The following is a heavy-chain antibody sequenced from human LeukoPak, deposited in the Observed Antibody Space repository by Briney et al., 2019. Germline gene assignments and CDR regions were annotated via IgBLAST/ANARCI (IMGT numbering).Heavy chain of an antibody. J-gene: IGHJ3*02. D-gene: IGHD3-9*01. CDR1: GFTFSSYT. CDR2: ITSNTRYI. CDR3: ARDQAAELRYFDWLSSDAFDI. Sequence: GGSLRLSCAASGFTFSSYTMNWVRQAPGKGLEWVSSITSNTRYIFYADSVKGRFTISRDNAKNSLYLQMNSLRAEDTAVYYCARDQAAELRYFDWLSSDAFDIWGQGTMVTVSS. V-gene: IGHV3-21*01.